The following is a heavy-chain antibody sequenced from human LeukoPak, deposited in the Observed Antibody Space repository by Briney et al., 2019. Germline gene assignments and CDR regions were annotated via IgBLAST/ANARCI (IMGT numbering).Heavy chain of an antibody. V-gene: IGHV3-21*01. CDR3: ARDGRVTVGATRYGY. CDR2: ISSSSSYI. D-gene: IGHD1-26*01. Sequence: GGSLRLSCAASGFTFGSYSMNWVRQAPGKGLEWVSSISSSSSYIYYADSVKGRFTISRDNAKNSLYLQMNSLRAEDTAVYYCARDGRVTVGATRYGYWGQGTLVTVSS. J-gene: IGHJ4*02. CDR1: GFTFGSYS.